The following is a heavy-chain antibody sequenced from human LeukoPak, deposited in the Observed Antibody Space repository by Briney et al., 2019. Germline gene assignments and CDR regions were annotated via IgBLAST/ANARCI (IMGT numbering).Heavy chain of an antibody. J-gene: IGHJ4*02. V-gene: IGHV3-23*01. Sequence: QPGASLRLSCAASGFTFSNYAMSWVRQAAGKGLEWVSAISGSDGTIYYADSVKGRFTMCRDNFKTNLSMQMASMRAEDPAVYYCAIRVTTVTPAPFDYWGQGTLVTVSS. CDR2: ISGSDGTI. CDR1: GFTFSNYA. D-gene: IGHD4-17*01. CDR3: AIRVTTVTPAPFDY.